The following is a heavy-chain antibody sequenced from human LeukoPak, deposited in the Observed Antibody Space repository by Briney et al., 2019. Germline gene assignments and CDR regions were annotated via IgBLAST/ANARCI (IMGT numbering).Heavy chain of an antibody. V-gene: IGHV3-7*03. CDR1: GFTFSTYY. D-gene: IGHD3-3*01. Sequence: PGGSLRLSCAASGFTFSTYYMTWVRQAPGKGLEWVANINQDGSVKDYGDSVKGRFTVSRDNTQNSLFLQMDSLRVDDTAVYYCASATVQLGSRYYSVFDPWGQGTLVTVSS. CDR2: INQDGSVK. J-gene: IGHJ5*02. CDR3: ASATVQLGSRYYSVFDP.